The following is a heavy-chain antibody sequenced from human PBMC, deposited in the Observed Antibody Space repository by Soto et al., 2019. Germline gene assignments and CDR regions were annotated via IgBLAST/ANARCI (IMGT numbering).Heavy chain of an antibody. CDR3: ARLYYDYV. J-gene: IGHJ6*02. CDR1: GFTFGIYS. D-gene: IGHD3-3*01. CDR2: ISYDSDTI. V-gene: IGHV3-48*02. Sequence: GGSLRLSCAGSGFTFGIYSMNWVRQAAGKGLEWIAYISYDSDTIQYADSVKGRFTISRDNAKNSLYLQMNSLRDEDTAVYYCARLYYDYVWGQGTTVTVSS.